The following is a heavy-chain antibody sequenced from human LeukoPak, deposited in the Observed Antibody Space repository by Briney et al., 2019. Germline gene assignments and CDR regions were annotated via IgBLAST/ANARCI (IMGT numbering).Heavy chain of an antibody. CDR2: ISSSSSYI. V-gene: IGHV3-21*01. D-gene: IGHD1-26*01. CDR1: GFTFDDYS. J-gene: IGHJ5*02. CDR3: ARDLVGANLNWLDP. Sequence: GGSLRLSCAASGFTFDDYSMNWVRQAPGKGLEWVSSISSSSSYIYYADSVKGRFTISRDNAKNSLYLQMNSLRAEDTAVYYCARDLVGANLNWLDPWGQGTLVTVSS.